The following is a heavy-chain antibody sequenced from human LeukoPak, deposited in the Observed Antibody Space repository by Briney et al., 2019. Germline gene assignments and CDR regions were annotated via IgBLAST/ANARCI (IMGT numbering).Heavy chain of an antibody. CDR2: INHSGST. CDR1: GGSFSGYY. V-gene: IGHV4-34*01. D-gene: IGHD1-1*01. J-gene: IGHJ4*02. Sequence: SETLSLTCAVYGGSFSGYYWSWIRQPPGKGLEWIGEINHSGSTNYNPSLKSRVTISVDTSKNQFSLKLSSVTAADTAVYYCARGGNWNTPHDYWGQGTLVTVSS. CDR3: ARGGNWNTPHDY.